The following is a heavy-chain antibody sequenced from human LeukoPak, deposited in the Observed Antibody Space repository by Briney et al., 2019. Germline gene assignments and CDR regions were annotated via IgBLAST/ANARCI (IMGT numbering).Heavy chain of an antibody. J-gene: IGHJ2*01. CDR3: ARDAVIIAGTFVPRYFDL. V-gene: IGHV1-2*02. CDR1: NYTFTAYY. CDR2: INPNSGDT. Sequence: GASVKVSCKASNYTFTAYYMHWVRQAPGQGLEWMGWINPNSGDTHYSQSFQGRVTMTRDTSINTAYMELSSLRSDDTAVYYCARDAVIIAGTFVPRYFDLWGRGTLVTVS. D-gene: IGHD1-7*01.